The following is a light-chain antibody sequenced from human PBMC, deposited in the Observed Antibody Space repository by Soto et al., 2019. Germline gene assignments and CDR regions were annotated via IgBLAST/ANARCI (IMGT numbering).Light chain of an antibody. CDR1: QSLLTW. J-gene: IGKJ1*01. CDR3: LQYYNYWT. CDR2: DGS. V-gene: IGKV1-5*01. Sequence: DIQMTQSPSTQSASVGDRVTITCRASQSLLTWLAWYQQKSGQAPKLLIYDGSTLESGVPSRFSGSGSETEFSLTIRGLQPDDFATYYCLQYYNYWTFGQGTKVEL.